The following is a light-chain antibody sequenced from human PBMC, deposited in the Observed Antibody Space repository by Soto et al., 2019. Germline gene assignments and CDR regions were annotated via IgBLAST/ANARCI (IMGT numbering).Light chain of an antibody. CDR3: QQYVTAPRT. CDR2: GAS. J-gene: IGKJ1*01. CDR1: QGLTSNF. V-gene: IGKV3-20*01. Sequence: EIVLTQSPGTLSLSQGARATLSCRASQGLTSNFLAWYQQKPGQAPSLLIYGASNRATGVPDRFSGGGSGTDFTLTISRLEPEDFAVYFCQQYVTAPRTFGQGTKVDIK.